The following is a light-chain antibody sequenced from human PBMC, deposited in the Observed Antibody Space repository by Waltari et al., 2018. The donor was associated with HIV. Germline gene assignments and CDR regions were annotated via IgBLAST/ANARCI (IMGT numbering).Light chain of an antibody. CDR2: EVS. CDR3: SSYTTSSTVV. Sequence: QSALTQPASVSGSPGQSIAISCTGARRDVGGYNHDSWYQQHPGKAPKLLIYEVSNRPSGVSNRFSGSKSGNTASLTISGLQAEDEADYYCSSYTTSSTVVFGGGTKLTVL. J-gene: IGLJ3*02. V-gene: IGLV2-14*01. CDR1: RRDVGGYNH.